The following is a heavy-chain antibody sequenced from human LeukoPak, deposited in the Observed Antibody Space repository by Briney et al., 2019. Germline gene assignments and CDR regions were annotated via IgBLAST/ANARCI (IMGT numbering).Heavy chain of an antibody. CDR3: ARWRNYCSGGSCYTGPFDY. CDR1: GSTFSSYW. J-gene: IGHJ4*02. Sequence: PGGPLRLSCAASGSTFSSYWMSWVRQAPGKGLEWVANIKQDGSEKYYVDSVKGRFTISRDNAKNSLYLQMNSLRAEDTAVYYCARWRNYCSGGSCYTGPFDYWGQGTLVTVSS. D-gene: IGHD2-15*01. V-gene: IGHV3-7*01. CDR2: IKQDGSEK.